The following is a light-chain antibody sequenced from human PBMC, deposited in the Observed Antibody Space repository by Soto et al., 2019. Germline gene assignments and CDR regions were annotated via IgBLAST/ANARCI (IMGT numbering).Light chain of an antibody. J-gene: IGKJ1*01. CDR2: GAS. Sequence: EIVMTQSPATLSVSPGERATLSCRASQSVSSNLAWYQQKPGQAPRLLIYGASTRATGIPARFSGGGSGTEFTLTISSLQAEDVAVYYCQQYYSAWTFGQGTKVDIK. CDR1: QSVSSN. CDR3: QQYYSAWT. V-gene: IGKV3-15*01.